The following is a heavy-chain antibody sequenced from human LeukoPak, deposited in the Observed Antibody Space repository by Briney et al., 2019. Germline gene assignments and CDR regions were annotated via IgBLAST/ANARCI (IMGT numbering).Heavy chain of an antibody. CDR1: GYTFTNYH. CDR3: ARATWYGGNPSGAFDI. CDR2: INPSGGST. Sequence: ASVKLSCKASGYTFTNYHLHWVRQAPGQGLEWMGIINPSGGSTSYAQKFRDRVTMTRDTSTSTVYMELNSLRSEDTAVYYCARATWYGGNPSGAFDIWGQGTMVTVSS. J-gene: IGHJ3*02. V-gene: IGHV1-46*01. D-gene: IGHD4/OR15-4a*01.